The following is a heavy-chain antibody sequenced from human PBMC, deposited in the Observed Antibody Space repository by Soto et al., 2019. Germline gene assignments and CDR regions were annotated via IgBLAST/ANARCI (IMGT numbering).Heavy chain of an antibody. Sequence: EVPLLESGGGLVQPGESLRLSCAASGFTFSDYFMNWVRQAPGKGLEWVSGINKDGGTTQNADFVRGRFTISRDNSRNTLSLQMNSVRAEDTALYYCAKDLHWYGMDVWGQGTTVTVS. CDR3: AKDLHWYGMDV. CDR1: GFTFSDYF. J-gene: IGHJ6*02. V-gene: IGHV3-23*01. CDR2: INKDGGTT. D-gene: IGHD1-20*01.